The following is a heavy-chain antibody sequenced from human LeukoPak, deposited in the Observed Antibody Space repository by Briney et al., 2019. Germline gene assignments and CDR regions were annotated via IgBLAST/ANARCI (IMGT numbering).Heavy chain of an antibody. CDR1: GYTLTELS. CDR3: ARVDGYGSGIGAFDI. V-gene: IGHV1-24*01. J-gene: IGHJ3*02. D-gene: IGHD3-10*01. Sequence: ASVKVSCKVSGYTLTELSMHWVRQAPGKGLEWMGGFDPEDGETIYAQKFQGRVTMTEDTSTDTAYMELRSLRSDDTAVYYCARVDGYGSGIGAFDIWGQGTMVTVSS. CDR2: FDPEDGET.